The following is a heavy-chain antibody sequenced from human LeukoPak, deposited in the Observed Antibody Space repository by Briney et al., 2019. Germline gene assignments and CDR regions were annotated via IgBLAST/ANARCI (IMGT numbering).Heavy chain of an antibody. CDR2: MNSNSGNT. J-gene: IGHJ4*02. Sequence: ASVKVSYTASGYSFTSYDINWVRQAIGQGLEWMGWMNSNSGNTGYAQKFQGRVTMTTNTSISTAYMELSSLRSEDTAVYYCARGGSSWDNYFDYWGQGTLVTVSS. V-gene: IGHV1-8*01. CDR1: GYSFTSYD. D-gene: IGHD6-13*01. CDR3: ARGGSSWDNYFDY.